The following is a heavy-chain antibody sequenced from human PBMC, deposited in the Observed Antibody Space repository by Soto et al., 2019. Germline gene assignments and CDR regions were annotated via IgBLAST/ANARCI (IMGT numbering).Heavy chain of an antibody. CDR2: IIPIFGTA. V-gene: IGHV1-69*13. CDR3: ASDPYCISTSCHPSAPYGMDV. Sequence: GASVKVSCKASGGTFSSYAISWVRQAPGQGLEWMGGIIPIFGTANYAQKFQGRVTITADESTSTAYMELSSLRSEDTAVYYCASDPYCISTSCHPSAPYGMDVWGQGTTVTVSS. CDR1: GGTFSSYA. D-gene: IGHD2-2*01. J-gene: IGHJ6*02.